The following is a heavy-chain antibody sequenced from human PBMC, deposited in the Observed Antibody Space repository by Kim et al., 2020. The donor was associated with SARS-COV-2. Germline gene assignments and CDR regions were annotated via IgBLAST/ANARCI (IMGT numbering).Heavy chain of an antibody. CDR2: IYYSGGT. CDR3: ARHDSYDYVKSWGY. CDR1: GDSIRSRSYY. D-gene: IGHD3-16*01. Sequence: SETLSLTCTVSGDSIRSRSYYWGWIRQPPGKGLEWVGSIYYSGGTYYSPSLKSRVTISVDASQNQFSLKLTSVTAADTAVYFCARHDSYDYVKSWGYWGPGPLVTVSS. V-gene: IGHV4-39*01. J-gene: IGHJ4*02.